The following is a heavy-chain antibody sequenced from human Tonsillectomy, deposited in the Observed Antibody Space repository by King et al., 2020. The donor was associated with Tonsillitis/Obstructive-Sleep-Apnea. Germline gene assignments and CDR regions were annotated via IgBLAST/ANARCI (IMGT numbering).Heavy chain of an antibody. Sequence: QLQESGPGLVKPSETLSLTCTVSGGSISSYYWSWIRQPPGKGLEWIGYIYYSGSTNYNPSLKSRVTISVDTSKNQFSLKLSSVTAADTAVYYCARLYYDFWSGPYYYYGMDVWGQGTMVTVSS. CDR3: ARLYYDFWSGPYYYYGMDV. CDR2: IYYSGST. V-gene: IGHV4-59*08. J-gene: IGHJ6*02. D-gene: IGHD3-3*01. CDR1: GGSISSYY.